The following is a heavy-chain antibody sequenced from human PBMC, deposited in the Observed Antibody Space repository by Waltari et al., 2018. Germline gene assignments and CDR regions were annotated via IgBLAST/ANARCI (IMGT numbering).Heavy chain of an antibody. D-gene: IGHD6-6*01. J-gene: IGHJ4*02. V-gene: IGHV4-39*07. CDR2: IYYSGST. Sequence: QLQLQESGPGLVKPSETLSLTCTVSGGSISSSSYYWGWIRQPPGKGLEWIGSIYYSGSTYYNPSLKSRVTISVDTSKNQFSLKLSSVTAADTAVYYCARSTVRLVYYFDYWGQGTLVTVSS. CDR3: ARSTVRLVYYFDY. CDR1: GGSISSSSYY.